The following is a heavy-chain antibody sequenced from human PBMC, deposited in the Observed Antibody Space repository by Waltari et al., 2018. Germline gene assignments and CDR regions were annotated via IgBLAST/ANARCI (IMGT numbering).Heavy chain of an antibody. CDR1: GGTLNSDA. CDR3: AGGIRIFGVVRWFDP. Sequence: QVQLVQSGAEVKKPGSSVKVSCKTSGGTLNSDAITWVRQAHGQSLEWMGWSVPVLGISNPAPKFQGRVTLTADTATGTVYLELSSLRSDDTAVYYCAGGIRIFGVVRWFDPWGQGTLVTVSS. J-gene: IGHJ5*02. V-gene: IGHV1-69*10. D-gene: IGHD3-3*01. CDR2: SVPVLGIS.